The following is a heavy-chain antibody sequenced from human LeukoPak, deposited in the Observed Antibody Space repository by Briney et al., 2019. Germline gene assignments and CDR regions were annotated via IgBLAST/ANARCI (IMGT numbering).Heavy chain of an antibody. J-gene: IGHJ6*02. CDR2: ISYDGSNK. V-gene: IGHV3-30-3*01. Sequence: GRSLRLSCAASGFTFSSYAMHWVRQAPGKGLEWVAVISYDGSNKYYADSVKGRFTISRDNSKNTLYLQMNSLRAEDTAVYYCARGYPRELYYYGMDVWGQGTLVTVSS. CDR1: GFTFSSYA. D-gene: IGHD1-1*01. CDR3: ARGYPRELYYYGMDV.